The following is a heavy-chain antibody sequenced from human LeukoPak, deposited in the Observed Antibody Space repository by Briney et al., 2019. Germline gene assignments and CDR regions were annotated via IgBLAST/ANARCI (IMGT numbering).Heavy chain of an antibody. V-gene: IGHV1-69*04. J-gene: IGHJ6*02. CDR3: ARGGIAARYGMVV. CDR1: GGTFSSYA. CDR2: IIPIFGIA. D-gene: IGHD6-6*01. Sequence: SVKVSCKASGGTFSSYAISWVRQAPGQGLEWMGRIIPIFGIANYAQKFQGRVTITADKSTSTAYMELSSLRSEDTAVYYCARGGIAARYGMVVWGQGTTVTVSS.